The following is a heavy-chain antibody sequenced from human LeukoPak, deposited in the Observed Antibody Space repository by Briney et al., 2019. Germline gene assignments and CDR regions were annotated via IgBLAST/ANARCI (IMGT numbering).Heavy chain of an antibody. Sequence: GGSLRLSCAASGFTVTNTYMNWVRQAPGKGLEWVSSISSSSSYIYYADSVKGRFTISRDNAKNSLYLQMNSLRAEDTAVYYCARATSELPTWGQGTLVTVSS. CDR3: ARATSELPT. CDR2: ISSSSSYI. V-gene: IGHV3-21*01. D-gene: IGHD3-10*01. J-gene: IGHJ5*02. CDR1: GFTVTNTY.